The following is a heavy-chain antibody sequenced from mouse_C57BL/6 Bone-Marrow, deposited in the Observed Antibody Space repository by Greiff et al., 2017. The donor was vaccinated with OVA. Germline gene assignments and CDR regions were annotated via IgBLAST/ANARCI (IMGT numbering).Heavy chain of an antibody. Sequence: EVKLEESGGGLVKPGGSLKLSCAASGFTFSSYAMSWVRQTPEKRLEWVATISDGGSYTNYPDNVKGPFPFSRDTVKNTLYLQRSHMKSEDTAMYDCARVRYGYYGAMGYWGQGTTVTVSS. CDR2: ISDGGSYT. CDR1: GFTFSSYA. J-gene: IGHJ4*01. D-gene: IGHD2-3*01. V-gene: IGHV5-4*03. CDR3: ARVRYGYYGAMGY.